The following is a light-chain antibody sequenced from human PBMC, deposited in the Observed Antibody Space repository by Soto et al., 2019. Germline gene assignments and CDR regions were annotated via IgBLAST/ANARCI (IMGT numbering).Light chain of an antibody. Sequence: RVMTTSRGTLSLSPCERAILSCRASQSVSSSYLAWYQQKPGQTPRLLIYDGSNRATGIPARFSGSGSGTDHTLTISSLEPEDSAVYYCQQRINWPITFGQGTRLEIK. V-gene: IGKV3D-20*02. J-gene: IGKJ5*01. CDR2: DGS. CDR1: QSVSSSY. CDR3: QQRINWPIT.